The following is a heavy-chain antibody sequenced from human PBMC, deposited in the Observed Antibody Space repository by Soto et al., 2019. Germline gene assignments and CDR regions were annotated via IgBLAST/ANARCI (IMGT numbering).Heavy chain of an antibody. D-gene: IGHD6-13*01. CDR1: GGTFSSYA. CDR3: AGGAVSSWEGRNWYFDF. J-gene: IGHJ2*01. Sequence: QVQLVQSGAEVKKPGSSVKVSCKASGGTFSSYAISWVRQAPGQGLEWMGGIIPIFGTANYAQKFQGRVTITADESTRTGYIELSSLGTEDTGVYFCAGGAVSSWEGRNWYFDFWGRGTLGTGSS. V-gene: IGHV1-69*01. CDR2: IIPIFGTA.